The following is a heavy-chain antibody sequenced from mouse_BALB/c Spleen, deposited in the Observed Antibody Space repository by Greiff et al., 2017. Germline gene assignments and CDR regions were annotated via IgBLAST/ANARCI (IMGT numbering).Heavy chain of an antibody. CDR3: ARAPLRSLRYYFDY. J-gene: IGHJ2*01. Sequence: EVKVEESGGGLVQPGGSLRLSCATSGFTFTDYYMSWVRQPPGKALEWLGFIRNKANGYTTEYSASVKGRFTISRDNSQSILYLQMNTLRAEDSATYYCARAPLRSLRYYFDYWGQGTTLTVSS. CDR1: GFTFTDYY. CDR2: IRNKANGYTT. D-gene: IGHD1-1*01. V-gene: IGHV7-3*02.